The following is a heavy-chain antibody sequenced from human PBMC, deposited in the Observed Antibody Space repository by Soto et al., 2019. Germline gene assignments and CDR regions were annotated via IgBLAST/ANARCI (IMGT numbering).Heavy chain of an antibody. CDR1: GFTFSSYC. J-gene: IGHJ4*02. D-gene: IGHD3-16*01. V-gene: IGHV3-33*08. Sequence: GGSLRLSCAASGFTFSSYCMRWVRQAPGKGLEWVAVIWYDGSNKYYADSVKGRFTISRDNSKNTLYLQMNSLRAEDTAVYYCARGGRSVDYWGQGTLVTVSS. CDR3: ARGGRSVDY. CDR2: IWYDGSNK.